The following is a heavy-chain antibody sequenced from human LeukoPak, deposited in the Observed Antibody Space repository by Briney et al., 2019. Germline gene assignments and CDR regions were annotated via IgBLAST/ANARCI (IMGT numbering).Heavy chain of an antibody. CDR3: ARDLCRTTSCFDY. CDR2: HFASNK. CDR1: GFIFISYG. Sequence: GGSLRLSCVTPGFIFISYGIHWVRQAPGKGLEWVAWHFASNKYYAESVRGRFTMSRDNSKSTLYLQMDSLRVEDTAVYYCARDLCRTTSCFDYWGQGTLVSVSS. J-gene: IGHJ4*02. V-gene: IGHV3-33*01. D-gene: IGHD2-2*01.